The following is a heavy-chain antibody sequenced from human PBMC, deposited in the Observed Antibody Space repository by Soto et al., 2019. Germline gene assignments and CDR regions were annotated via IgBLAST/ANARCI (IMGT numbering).Heavy chain of an antibody. CDR1: GGSISSSSYY. D-gene: IGHD6-19*01. J-gene: IGHJ4*02. CDR3: ARHRAQQWLACLDY. Sequence: QLQLQESGPGLVKPSETLSLICTVSGGSISSSSYYWGWIRQPPGKGLEWIGSIYYSGSTYYNPSLKSRVTISVDTSKNQFSLKLSSVTAADTAVYYCARHRAQQWLACLDYWGQGTLVTVSS. CDR2: IYYSGST. V-gene: IGHV4-39*01.